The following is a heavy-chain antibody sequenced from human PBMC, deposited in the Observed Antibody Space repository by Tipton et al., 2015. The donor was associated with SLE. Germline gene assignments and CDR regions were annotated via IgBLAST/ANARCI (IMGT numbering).Heavy chain of an antibody. Sequence: GLVKPSETLSLSCDVSGFSISSGYYWGWIRQPPGKGLEWIGSIYQSGNTYYNPSLKSRVSFAIDTFKNQLFLRLNSVTAADTAVYYCARHDYDDNGYYMHYFDYWGQGTLVTVSS. CDR3: ARHDYDDNGYYMHYFDY. J-gene: IGHJ4*02. CDR1: GFSISSGYY. V-gene: IGHV4-38-2*01. D-gene: IGHD3-22*01. CDR2: IYQSGNT.